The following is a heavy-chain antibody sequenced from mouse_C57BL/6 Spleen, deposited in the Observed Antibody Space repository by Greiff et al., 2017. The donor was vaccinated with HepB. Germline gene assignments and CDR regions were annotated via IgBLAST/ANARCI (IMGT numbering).Heavy chain of an antibody. Sequence: VQLQQPGAELVKPGASVKLSCKASGYTFTSYWMHWVKQRPGRGLEWIGRIDPNSGGTKYNEKFKNKATLTVDKTSSTAYMQLSSLTSEDSAVYYCARPQDYGSSGDYFDYWGQGTTLTVSS. CDR3: ARPQDYGSSGDYFDY. V-gene: IGHV1-72*01. CDR2: IDPNSGGT. J-gene: IGHJ2*01. D-gene: IGHD1-1*01. CDR1: GYTFTSYW.